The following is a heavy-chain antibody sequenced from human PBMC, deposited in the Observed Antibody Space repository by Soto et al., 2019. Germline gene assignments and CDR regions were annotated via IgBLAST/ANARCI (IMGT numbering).Heavy chain of an antibody. D-gene: IGHD3-22*01. CDR1: GYTFTSYY. V-gene: IGHV1-46*01. J-gene: IGHJ4*02. CDR2: INPSGGST. CDR3: AAEYYYGSSDPKGRID. Sequence: ASVKVSCKASGYTFTSYYMHWVRQAPGQGLEWMGIINPSGGSTSYAQKFQGRVTMTRDTSTSTAYMELSSLRSEDTAVYYCAAEYYYGSSDPKGRIDWGQGTLVTVSS.